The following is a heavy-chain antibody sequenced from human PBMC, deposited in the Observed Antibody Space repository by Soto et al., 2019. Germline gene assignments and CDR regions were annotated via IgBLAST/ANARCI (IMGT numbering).Heavy chain of an antibody. Sequence: QVQLVQSGAEVKKPGASVKVSCKASGYTFTGYYMHWVRQAPGQGLEWMGWINPNSGGTNYAQKFQGWVTMTRDTSISTAYMELSRLRSDDTAVYYCARGASGWYGLSSYYYYYGMDVWGQGTTVTVSS. J-gene: IGHJ6*02. CDR2: INPNSGGT. V-gene: IGHV1-2*04. CDR3: ARGASGWYGLSSYYYYYGMDV. D-gene: IGHD6-19*01. CDR1: GYTFTGYY.